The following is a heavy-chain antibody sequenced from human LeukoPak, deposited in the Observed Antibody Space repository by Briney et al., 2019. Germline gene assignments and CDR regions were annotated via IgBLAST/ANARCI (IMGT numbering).Heavy chain of an antibody. D-gene: IGHD6-13*01. Sequence: GGSLRLSCAASGFTVSTNYMTWVRQAPGKGLEWVSVICSGGSTYYSDSVKGRFTISRDNSKNTLYLQLNNLRAEDTAVYYCARVRFSGMGYYMDVWGKGTTVTVSS. J-gene: IGHJ6*03. CDR2: ICSGGST. V-gene: IGHV3-53*01. CDR3: ARVRFSGMGYYMDV. CDR1: GFTVSTNY.